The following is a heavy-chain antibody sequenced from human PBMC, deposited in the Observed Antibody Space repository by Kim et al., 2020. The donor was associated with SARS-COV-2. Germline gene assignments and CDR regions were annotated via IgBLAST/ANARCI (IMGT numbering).Heavy chain of an antibody. Sequence: SVKGRFTISRDNAKNSLYLQMNSLRAEDTAVYYCARVRGSGREVDDAFDIWGQGTMVTVSS. D-gene: IGHD1-26*01. CDR3: ARVRGSGREVDDAFDI. J-gene: IGHJ3*02. V-gene: IGHV3-21*01.